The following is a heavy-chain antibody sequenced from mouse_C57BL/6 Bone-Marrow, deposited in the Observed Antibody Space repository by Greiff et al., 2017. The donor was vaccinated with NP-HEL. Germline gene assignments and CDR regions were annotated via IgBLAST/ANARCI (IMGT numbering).Heavy chain of an antibody. CDR1: GYTFTSYW. CDR3: AKIYYYGRFAY. D-gene: IGHD1-1*01. J-gene: IGHJ3*01. V-gene: IGHV1-74*01. Sequence: QVQLQQPGAELVKPGASVKVSCKASGYTFTSYWMHWVKQRPGQGLEWIGRIHPSDSDTNYNQKFKGKATLTVDKSSSTAYMQLSSLTSEDSAVYYCAKIYYYGRFAYWGQGTLVTVSA. CDR2: IHPSDSDT.